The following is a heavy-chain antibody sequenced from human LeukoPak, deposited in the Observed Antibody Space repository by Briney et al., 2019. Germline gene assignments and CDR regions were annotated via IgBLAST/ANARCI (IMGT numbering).Heavy chain of an antibody. Sequence: PGGSLRLSCAASGFAFSLSSMIWVRQAPGKGLQWVSYIRARSSLISYADSVRGRFTISRDDAKNSVYLQMNNQRAEDTAVYFCARDKGTVTPRGYYYYMDVWGRGTTVTVSS. CDR3: ARDKGTVTPRGYYYYMDV. J-gene: IGHJ6*03. CDR2: IRARSSLI. D-gene: IGHD4-11*01. CDR1: GFAFSLSS. V-gene: IGHV3-48*04.